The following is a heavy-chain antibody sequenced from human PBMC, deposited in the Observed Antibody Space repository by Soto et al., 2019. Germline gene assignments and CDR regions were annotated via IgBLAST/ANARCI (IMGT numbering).Heavy chain of an antibody. CDR2: ISAYNGNT. D-gene: IGHD3-22*01. CDR1: GYTFTSYG. V-gene: IGHV1-18*01. CDR3: ARRYYYDSSGYDLGGMDV. J-gene: IGHJ6*02. Sequence: GASVKVSCKASGYTFTSYGISWVRQAPGQGLEWMGWISAYNGNTNYAQKLQGRVTMTTDTSTSTAYMELRSLRSDDTAVYYCARRYYYDSSGYDLGGMDVWGQGTTVTVS.